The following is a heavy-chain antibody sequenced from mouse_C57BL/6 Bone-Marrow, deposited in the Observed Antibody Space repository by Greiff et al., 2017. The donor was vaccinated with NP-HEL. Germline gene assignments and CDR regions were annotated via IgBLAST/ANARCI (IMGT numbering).Heavy chain of an antibody. D-gene: IGHD6-1*01. CDR3: AREAWQLFDY. CDR2: IYPRSGNT. CDR1: GYTLTSYG. V-gene: IGHV1-81*01. Sequence: VQLQQSGAELARPGASVKLSCKASGYTLTSYGISWVKQRTGQGLEWIGEIYPRSGNTYYNEKFKGKATLTADKSSSTAYMELRSLTSEDSAVYFCAREAWQLFDYWGQGTTLTVSS. J-gene: IGHJ2*01.